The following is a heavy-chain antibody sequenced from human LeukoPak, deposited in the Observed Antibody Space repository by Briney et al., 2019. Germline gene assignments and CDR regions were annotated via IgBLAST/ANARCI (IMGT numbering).Heavy chain of an antibody. CDR1: GFIFSNYG. V-gene: IGHV3-15*07. D-gene: IGHD3-3*01. Sequence: GGSLRLSCTASGFIFSNYGMNWVRQAPGKGLEWVGRIKSKTDGGTTDYAAPVKGRFTISGDDSKNTLYLQMNSLKTEDTAVYYCTTASSYDFWSGYYTGDYWGQGTLVTVSS. CDR2: IKSKTDGGTT. J-gene: IGHJ4*02. CDR3: TTASSYDFWSGYYTGDY.